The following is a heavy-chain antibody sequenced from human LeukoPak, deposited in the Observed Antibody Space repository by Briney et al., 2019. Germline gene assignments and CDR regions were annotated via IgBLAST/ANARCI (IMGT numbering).Heavy chain of an antibody. CDR2: ISGSGGST. J-gene: IGHJ3*02. V-gene: IGHV3-23*01. D-gene: IGHD3-22*01. Sequence: PGGSLRLSCAASGFTFSSYAMSWVRQAPGKGLEWVSAISGSGGSTYYADSVKGRFTISRDNSKNTLYLQMNSLRAEDTAVYYCAKEPHYYDSSGYPHDAFDIWGQGTMVTVSS. CDR1: GFTFSSYA. CDR3: AKEPHYYDSSGYPHDAFDI.